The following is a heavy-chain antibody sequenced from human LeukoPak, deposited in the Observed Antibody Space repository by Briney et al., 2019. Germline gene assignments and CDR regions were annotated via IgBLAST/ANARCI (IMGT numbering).Heavy chain of an antibody. CDR1: GYTFTSYD. CDR2: VNPNSGNT. CDR3: ARTFLILRCWSVGY. V-gene: IGHV1-8*01. Sequence: ASVKVSCKASGYTFTSYDINWVPQATGQGLEWMGWVNPNSGNTGYAQKFQGRVTMTRNTSISTAYMELSSLRCEGPAVVFRARTFLILRCWSVGYWGQGTLGTVSS. J-gene: IGHJ4*01. D-gene: IGHD2-21*01.